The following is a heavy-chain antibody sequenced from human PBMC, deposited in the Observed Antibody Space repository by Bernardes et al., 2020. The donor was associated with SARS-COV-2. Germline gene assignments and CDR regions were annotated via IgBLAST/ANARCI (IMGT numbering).Heavy chain of an antibody. CDR3: SRVAYYGSGSYYRLLSFAH. CDR1: GCSISGYY. Sequence: ETLSLTCTVSGCSISGYYWNWIRQPPGKGLEWIGYVYYMGSTNYNPSLKSRVTISVDTSKNQFSLRLSSVTAADTAVYYCSRVAYYGSGSYYRLLSFAHWGQGILVTVSS. D-gene: IGHD3-10*01. J-gene: IGHJ4*02. CDR2: VYYMGST. V-gene: IGHV4-59*01.